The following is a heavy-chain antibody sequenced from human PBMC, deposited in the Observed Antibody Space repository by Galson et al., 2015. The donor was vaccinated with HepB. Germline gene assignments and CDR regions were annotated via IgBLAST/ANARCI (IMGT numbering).Heavy chain of an antibody. D-gene: IGHD3-3*01. CDR3: ARDHLRRFLEWGYFDY. Sequence: SVKVSCKASGYIFTGYYMHWVRQAPGQGLEWMGIINPSGGSTSYAQKFQGRVTMTRDTSTSTVYMELSSLRSEDTAVYYCARDHLRRFLEWGYFDYWGQGTLVTVSS. V-gene: IGHV1-46*01. CDR1: GYIFTGYY. CDR2: INPSGGST. J-gene: IGHJ4*02.